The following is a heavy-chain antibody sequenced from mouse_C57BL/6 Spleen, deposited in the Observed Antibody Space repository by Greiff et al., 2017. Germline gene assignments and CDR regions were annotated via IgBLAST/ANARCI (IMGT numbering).Heavy chain of an antibody. J-gene: IGHJ4*01. V-gene: IGHV5-17*01. CDR1: GFTFSDYG. CDR2: ISSGSSTI. Sequence: DVMLVESGGGLVKPGGSLKLSCAASGFTFSDYGMHWVRQAPEKGLEWVAYISSGSSTIYYADTVKGRFTISRDNAKNTLFLQMTSLRSEDTAMYYCARHYDYGLYAMDYWGQGTSVTVSS. D-gene: IGHD2-4*01. CDR3: ARHYDYGLYAMDY.